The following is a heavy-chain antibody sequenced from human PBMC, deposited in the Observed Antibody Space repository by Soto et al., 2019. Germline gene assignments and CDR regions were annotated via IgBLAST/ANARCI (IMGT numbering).Heavy chain of an antibody. V-gene: IGHV3-7*05. Sequence: EVQLVESGGGLVQPGGSLRLSCVASGFTFRTYWMAWVRQAPEKGLEWVANIKYDESEKYYVDSVKGRFTVSRDSARNSLFVQMNSLRAEDTAVYYCARVRTEIYYGMDVWGQGTTVTVSS. CDR1: GFTFRTYW. CDR3: ARVRTEIYYGMDV. CDR2: IKYDESEK. J-gene: IGHJ6*02.